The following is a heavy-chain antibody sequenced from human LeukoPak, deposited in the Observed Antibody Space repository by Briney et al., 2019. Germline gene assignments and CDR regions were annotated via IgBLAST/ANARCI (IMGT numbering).Heavy chain of an antibody. CDR3: ARDHIVAGSVYFDY. V-gene: IGHV3-30*01. J-gene: IGHJ4*02. CDR1: GFTFSSYA. CDR2: ISYDGSNK. Sequence: PGGSLRLSCAASGFTFSSYAMHWVRQAPGKGLEWVAVISYDGSNKYYADSVKGRFTISRDNSKNTLYLQMNSLRAEDTAGYYCARDHIVAGSVYFDYWGQGTLVTVSS. D-gene: IGHD2-15*01.